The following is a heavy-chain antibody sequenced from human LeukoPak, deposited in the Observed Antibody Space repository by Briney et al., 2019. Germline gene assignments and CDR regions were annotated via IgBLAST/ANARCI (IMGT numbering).Heavy chain of an antibody. D-gene: IGHD3-9*01. CDR2: INPNSGGT. CDR1: GYTFTDYF. CDR3: ARGAYDILSGYSMLGY. V-gene: IGHV1-2*02. Sequence: GASVNVSCKASGYTFTDYFMHWVRQAPGQGLEWMGWINPNSGGTQYAQKFQGGVTMTRDTSISTAYMDLNRLRSDDTAVYYCARGAYDILSGYSMLGYWGQGTLVTVSS. J-gene: IGHJ4*02.